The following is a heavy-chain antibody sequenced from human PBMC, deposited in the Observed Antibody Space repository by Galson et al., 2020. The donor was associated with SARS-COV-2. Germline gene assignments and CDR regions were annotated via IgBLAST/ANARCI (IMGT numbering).Heavy chain of an antibody. CDR3: ARNPLRYFDWSIIGGGYYYYGMDV. CDR1: GFTFSSYA. J-gene: IGHJ6*02. CDR2: ISYDGSNK. Sequence: GESLKISCAASGFTFSSYAMHWVRQAPGKGLEWVAVISYDGSNKYYADSVKGRFTISRDNSKNTLYLQMNSLRAEDTAVYYCARNPLRYFDWSIIGGGYYYYGMDVWGQGTTVTVSS. D-gene: IGHD3-9*01. V-gene: IGHV3-30*04.